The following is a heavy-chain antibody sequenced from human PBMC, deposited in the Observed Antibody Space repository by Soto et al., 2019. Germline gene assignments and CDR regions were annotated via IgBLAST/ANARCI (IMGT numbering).Heavy chain of an antibody. J-gene: IGHJ4*02. CDR1: GGAFGSYA. CDR2: IIPIFGTA. V-gene: IGHV1-69*13. CDR3: ARAPPMAPQTPLPYYFDY. Sequence: GASVVVCWKASGGAFGSYASSWVRQAPGQGLEWMGGIIPIFGTANYAQKFQGRVTITADESTSTAYMELSNLRSEDTAVYYCARAPPMAPQTPLPYYFDYWGQGTLVTVSS. D-gene: IGHD2-21*01.